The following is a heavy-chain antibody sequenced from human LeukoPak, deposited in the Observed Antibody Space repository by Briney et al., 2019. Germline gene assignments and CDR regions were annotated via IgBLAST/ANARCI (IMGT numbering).Heavy chain of an antibody. V-gene: IGHV4-59*01. CDR2: IYYSGST. J-gene: IGHJ3*02. CDR1: GGSISSNY. CDR3: ARESQYDAFDI. Sequence: SETLSLTCTVSGGSISSNYWSWIRQPPGKGLEWIGYIYYSGSTNYNPSVKSRVTISVDTSKNQFSLKLSSVTAADTAVYYCARESQYDAFDIWGQGTMVTVSS.